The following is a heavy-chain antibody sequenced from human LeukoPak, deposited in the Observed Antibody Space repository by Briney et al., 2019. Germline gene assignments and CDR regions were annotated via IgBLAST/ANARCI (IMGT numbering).Heavy chain of an antibody. CDR1: GGSISSYY. J-gene: IGHJ4*02. Sequence: PSETLSLTCIVSGGSISSYYWNWIRQPPGKGLEWIGYVHNSGSAEYNPSLKSRVTISVDTSKNQFSLKLNSVTAADTAVYYCARDSGIAAAGTAWGQGTLVTVSS. V-gene: IGHV4-59*01. D-gene: IGHD6-13*01. CDR3: ARDSGIAAAGTA. CDR2: VHNSGSA.